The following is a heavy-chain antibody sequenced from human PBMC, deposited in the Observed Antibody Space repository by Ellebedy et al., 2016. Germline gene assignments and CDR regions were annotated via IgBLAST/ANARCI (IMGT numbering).Heavy chain of an antibody. CDR3: ANVGGSGTYYNGY. J-gene: IGHJ4*02. CDR2: VVGSGERT. D-gene: IGHD3-10*01. Sequence: GESLKISCAASGFTVSGNYMSWVRQAPGKGPEWVSAVVGSGERTFYADSVKGRFTISRDNSKNRLYLQMSSLKVEDTATYYCANVGGSGTYYNGYWGQGTLVTVSS. CDR1: GFTVSGNY. V-gene: IGHV3-23*01.